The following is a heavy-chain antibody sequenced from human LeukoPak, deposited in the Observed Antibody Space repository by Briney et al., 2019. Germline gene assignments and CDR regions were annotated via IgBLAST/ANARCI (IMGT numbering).Heavy chain of an antibody. CDR1: GYSISSDYY. J-gene: IGHJ4*02. CDR3: ARVPYCSSSSCYLFFVF. CDR2: IHHSGST. V-gene: IGHV4-38-2*02. D-gene: IGHD2-2*01. Sequence: SETLSLTCSVSGYSISSDYYWGWIRQPPGKGLEWIGSIHHSGSTYYNPSLKSRVTISVDTSKNPFSLKLSSVTAADTAVYYCARVPYCSSSSCYLFFVFWGQGTLVTVSS.